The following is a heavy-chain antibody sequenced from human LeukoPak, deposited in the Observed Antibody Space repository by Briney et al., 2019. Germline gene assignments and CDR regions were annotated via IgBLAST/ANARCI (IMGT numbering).Heavy chain of an antibody. CDR3: ARGLVPGFLDY. V-gene: IGHV3-74*01. D-gene: IGHD4-11*01. CDR1: GFTFSSYS. J-gene: IGHJ4*02. Sequence: PGGSLRLSCAASGFTFSSYSMNWVHQAPGKGLVWVSRINSDESITTYADSVKGRFTISRDNAKNTLYLQMNSLRAEDTAVYYCARGLVPGFLDYWGQGTPVTVSS. CDR2: INSDESIT.